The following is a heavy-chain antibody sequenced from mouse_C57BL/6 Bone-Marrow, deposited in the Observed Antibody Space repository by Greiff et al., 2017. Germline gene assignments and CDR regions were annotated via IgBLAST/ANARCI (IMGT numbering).Heavy chain of an antibody. CDR1: GYTFTSYW. CDR2: IYPGNSDT. J-gene: IGHJ4*01. V-gene: IGHV1-5*01. D-gene: IGHD1-1*01. CDR3: TRSLVATPYAMDY. Sequence: EVQLQQSGTVLARPGASVKMSCKTSGYTFTSYWMHWVKQRPGQGLEWIGAIYPGNSDTSYNQKFKGKAKLTAVTSASTAYIERSSLTNEDSAVYYCTRSLVATPYAMDYWGQGTSVTVSS.